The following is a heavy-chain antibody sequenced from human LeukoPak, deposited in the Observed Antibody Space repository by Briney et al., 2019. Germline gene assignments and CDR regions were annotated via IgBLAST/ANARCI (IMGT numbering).Heavy chain of an antibody. J-gene: IGHJ4*02. CDR2: INPNSGGT. Sequence: ASVKVSCKASGYTFTVYYMHWVRQAPGQGLEWMGWINPNSGGTNYAQKFQGRVTMTRDTSISTAYMELSRLRSDDTAVYYCAGGYCSGGSCYDFDYWGQGTLVTVSS. V-gene: IGHV1-2*02. CDR1: GYTFTVYY. CDR3: AGGYCSGGSCYDFDY. D-gene: IGHD2-15*01.